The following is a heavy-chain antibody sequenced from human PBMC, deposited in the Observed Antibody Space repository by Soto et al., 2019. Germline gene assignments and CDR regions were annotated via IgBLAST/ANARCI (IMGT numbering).Heavy chain of an antibody. CDR1: GGTFSSYA. D-gene: IGHD6-25*01. CDR2: IIPIFGTA. Sequence: GASVKVSCKASGGTFSSYAISWVRQAPGQGLEWMGGIIPIFGTANYAQKFQGRVTITADESTSTAYMELSSLRSEDTAVYYCARDAQREVGGDPFDIWGQGTMVTVSS. J-gene: IGHJ3*02. CDR3: ARDAQREVGGDPFDI. V-gene: IGHV1-69*13.